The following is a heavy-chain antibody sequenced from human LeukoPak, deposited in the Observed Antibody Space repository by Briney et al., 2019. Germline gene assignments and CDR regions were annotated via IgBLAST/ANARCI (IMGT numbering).Heavy chain of an antibody. V-gene: IGHV3-7*01. D-gene: IGHD3-22*01. Sequence: GGSLRLSCAASGFTFSSYWMSWVRQAPGKGLEWVANIKQGGSEKYYVDSVKGRFTISRDNAKNSLYLQMNSLRAEDTAVYYCAKLRHYYDSSGYYGTFFDYWGQGTLVTVSS. CDR3: AKLRHYYDSSGYYGTFFDY. CDR1: GFTFSSYW. CDR2: IKQGGSEK. J-gene: IGHJ4*02.